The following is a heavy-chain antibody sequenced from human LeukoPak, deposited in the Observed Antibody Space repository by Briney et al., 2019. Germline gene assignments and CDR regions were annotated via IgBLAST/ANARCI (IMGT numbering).Heavy chain of an antibody. Sequence: ERSLRLSCAASGFTFSSYAMHWVRQAPGKGLEWVAVISYDGSNKYYADSVKRRFTISRDNSKNTLYLQMNSLRAEDTAVYYCARAPCCDSSSWYSFMGDYFGYWGQGTLVTVSS. CDR2: ISYDGSNK. D-gene: IGHD6-13*01. V-gene: IGHV3-30*01. CDR3: ARAPCCDSSSWYSFMGDYFGY. CDR1: GFTFSSYA. J-gene: IGHJ4*02.